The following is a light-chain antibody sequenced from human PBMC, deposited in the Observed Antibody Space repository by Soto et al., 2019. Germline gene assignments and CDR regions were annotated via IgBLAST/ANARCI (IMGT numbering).Light chain of an antibody. J-gene: IGLJ2*01. CDR2: DVN. V-gene: IGLV2-14*01. CDR1: SSDVGAQNY. CDR3: SSYSTTNTVV. Sequence: QSALTQPASVSGSPGQSITISCTGTSSDVGAQNYVSWYQQYPGKAPKLMIYDVNNRPSGVSNRFSGSKSGNTASLTISGLQAEDEVDYHCSSYSTTNTVVFGGGTKLTVL.